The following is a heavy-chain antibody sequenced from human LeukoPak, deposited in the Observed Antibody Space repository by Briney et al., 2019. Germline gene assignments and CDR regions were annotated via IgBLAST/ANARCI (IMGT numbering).Heavy chain of an antibody. D-gene: IGHD6-19*01. CDR1: GFTFSSYA. CDR2: ISGSGGST. Sequence: GGSLRLSCAASGFTFSSYAMSWVRQAPGKELEWVSAISGSGGSTYYADPVKGRFTISRDNSKNTLYLQMNSLRAEDTAVYYCAKDAAGTSLFDYWGQGTLVTVSS. V-gene: IGHV3-23*01. CDR3: AKDAAGTSLFDY. J-gene: IGHJ4*02.